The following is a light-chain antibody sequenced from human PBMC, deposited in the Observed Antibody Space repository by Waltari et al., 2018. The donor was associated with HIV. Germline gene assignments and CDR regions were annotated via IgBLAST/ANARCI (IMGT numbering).Light chain of an antibody. V-gene: IGKV3-15*01. CDR1: QNVSSS. CDR2: RAS. CDR3: QKYHTWLS. J-gene: IGKJ2*01. Sequence: EIVMTQSPATLSVSPGEVASLSCKASQNVSSSLAWYQQKPGQSPSLLIFRASTRASGIPARFRGSGSGTDFTLSISSLRSEDFAIYFCQKYHTWLSFGQGTKLEIK.